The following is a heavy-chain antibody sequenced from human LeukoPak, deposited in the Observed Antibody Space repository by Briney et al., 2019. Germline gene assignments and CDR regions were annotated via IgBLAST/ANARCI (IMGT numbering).Heavy chain of an antibody. CDR3: ARGGYDSSGYYYELDYCDY. CDR2: IKQDGSEK. J-gene: IGHJ4*02. D-gene: IGHD3-22*01. CDR1: GFTFSSYW. V-gene: IGHV3-7*01. Sequence: GGSLRLSCAASGFTFSSYWMSWVRQAPGKGLEWVANIKQDGSEKYYVDSVKGRFTISRDNAKNSLYLQMNSLRAEDTAVYYCARGGYDSSGYYYELDYCDYWGQGTLVTVSS.